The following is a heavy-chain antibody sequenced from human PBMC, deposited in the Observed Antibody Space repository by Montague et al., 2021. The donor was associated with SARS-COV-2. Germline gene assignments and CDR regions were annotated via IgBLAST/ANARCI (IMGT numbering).Heavy chain of an antibody. D-gene: IGHD2-21*01. CDR2: ISSSGGGSTK. J-gene: IGHJ6*02. Sequence: SLRLSCAASGFIFSSYAMHWVRQAPGKGLEWISYISSSGGGSTKHYTDSVKGRFTISRDNAKNSLCLQMNSLRVEDTSIYYCARDRDWDDWCGMDVWGQGTTVTVSS. CDR1: GFIFSSYA. CDR3: ARDRDWDDWCGMDV. V-gene: IGHV3-48*03.